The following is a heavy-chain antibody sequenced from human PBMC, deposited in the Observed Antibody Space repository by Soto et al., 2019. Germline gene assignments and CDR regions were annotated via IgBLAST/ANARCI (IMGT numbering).Heavy chain of an antibody. CDR3: ARVDHSGYFAMLTDY. CDR1: GDSLSSGGHY. D-gene: IGHD6-13*01. J-gene: IGHJ4*02. V-gene: IGHV4-31*03. Sequence: SSETLSLTCTVSGDSLSSGGHYWSWIRQHPGKGLEWIGHIYDSVNTYYSPSLRSRVTISADMSKNQFSLNLRSVTAADTAVYYCARVDHSGYFAMLTDYWGQGTLVTVSS. CDR2: IYDSVNT.